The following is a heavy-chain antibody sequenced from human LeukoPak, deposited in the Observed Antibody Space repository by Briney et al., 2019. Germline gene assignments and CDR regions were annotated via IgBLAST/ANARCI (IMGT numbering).Heavy chain of an antibody. V-gene: IGHV3-7*01. D-gene: IGHD3-9*01. CDR2: IRPDGGEK. CDR1: GFSFSNYW. CDR3: ARDLNGLSVY. J-gene: IGHJ4*02. Sequence: GGSLRLSCVVSGFSFSNYWMSWVRQAPGKGLEWVINIRPDGGEKYFVDSVRGRFTISRDNAKNSLYLQMNSLRAEDTAVYYCARDLNGLSVYWGQGTLVTVSS.